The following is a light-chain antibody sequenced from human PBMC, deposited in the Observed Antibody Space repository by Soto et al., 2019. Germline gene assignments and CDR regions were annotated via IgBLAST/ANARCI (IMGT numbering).Light chain of an antibody. J-gene: IGKJ1*01. Sequence: DIVLTQSPLSLPVTPGEPASITCRSSQSLLYSNGYNYLDWYLQKPGQSPQLLIYLGSNRASGVPDRFSGSGSGTDFTLKISRVEAEDLGVYYWRQPLLTPWTSGQGTKVEIK. CDR3: RQPLLTPWT. CDR2: LGS. CDR1: QSLLYSNGYNY. V-gene: IGKV2-28*01.